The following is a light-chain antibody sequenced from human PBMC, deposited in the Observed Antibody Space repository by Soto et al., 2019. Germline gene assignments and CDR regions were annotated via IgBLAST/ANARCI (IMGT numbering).Light chain of an antibody. CDR3: SSYAGSNNFV. Sequence: QSALTQPPSASGSPGQSVTISCTGTSRDVGGYKYVSRYQQHPGKPPKLMIYDVSKRPSGVPDRFSGSKSGNTASLTVSGLQAEDEADYYCSSYAGSNNFVFGTGTKLTVL. J-gene: IGLJ1*01. V-gene: IGLV2-8*01. CDR2: DVS. CDR1: SRDVGGYKY.